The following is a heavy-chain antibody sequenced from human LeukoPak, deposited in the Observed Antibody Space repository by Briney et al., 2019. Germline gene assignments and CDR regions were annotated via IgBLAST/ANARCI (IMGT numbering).Heavy chain of an antibody. Sequence: GGSLRLSCRASGFSSKSYAMHWVRQAPGKGLEWLAFILHDGSKTYHADSINGRFTISRDNSNNTLFLQMSSLTTEDTGVYYCAKDRYGSGNNWLDPWGQGTLVTVSS. CDR3: AKDRYGSGNNWLDP. D-gene: IGHD3-10*01. CDR2: ILHDGSKT. V-gene: IGHV3-30*18. CDR1: GFSSKSYA. J-gene: IGHJ5*02.